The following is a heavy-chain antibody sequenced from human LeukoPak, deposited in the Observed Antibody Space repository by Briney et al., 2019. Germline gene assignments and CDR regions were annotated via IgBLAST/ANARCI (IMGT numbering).Heavy chain of an antibody. D-gene: IGHD1-26*01. CDR3: ARDGGSYYPYFYYYYMDV. V-gene: IGHV4-38-2*02. J-gene: IGHJ6*03. Sequence: SETLSLTCSVSGGAISRYYWSWIRQPPGKGLEWIGSIYHSGSTYYNPSLKSRVTISVDTSKNQFSLKLSSVTAADTAVYYCARDGGSYYPYFYYYYMDVWGKGTTVTISS. CDR1: GGAISRYY. CDR2: IYHSGST.